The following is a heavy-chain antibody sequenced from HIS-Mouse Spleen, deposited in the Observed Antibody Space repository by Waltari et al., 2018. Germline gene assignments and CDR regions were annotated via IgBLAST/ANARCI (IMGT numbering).Heavy chain of an antibody. CDR2: IYHSGST. Sequence: QVQLQESGPGLVKPSETLSLTCTVSGYSISSGYYWGWIRQPPGKWLEWIGSIYHSGSTYYNPSLKSRVTISVDTSKNQFSLKLSSVTAADTAVYYCASALYWYFDLWGRGTLVTVSS. CDR3: ASALYWYFDL. V-gene: IGHV4-38-2*02. CDR1: GYSISSGYY. J-gene: IGHJ2*01.